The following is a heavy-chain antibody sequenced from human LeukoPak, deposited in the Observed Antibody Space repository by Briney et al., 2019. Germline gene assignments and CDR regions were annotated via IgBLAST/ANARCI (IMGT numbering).Heavy chain of an antibody. CDR3: ARETRIVVVPALDY. CDR2: ISGSGGST. J-gene: IGHJ4*02. D-gene: IGHD2-2*01. Sequence: GGSLRLPCAASGFTFSSYAMSWVRQAPGKGLEWVSAISGSGGSTYYADSVKGRFTISRDNSKNTLYLQMNSLRAEDTAVYYCARETRIVVVPALDYWGQGTLVTVSS. V-gene: IGHV3-23*01. CDR1: GFTFSSYA.